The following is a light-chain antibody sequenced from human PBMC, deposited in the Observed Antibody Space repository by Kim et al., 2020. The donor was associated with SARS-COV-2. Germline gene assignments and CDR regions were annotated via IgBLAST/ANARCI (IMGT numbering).Light chain of an antibody. CDR2: QDS. Sequence: VSPGQTASITCSGDKLGDKYACWYQQKPGQSPVLVIYQDSKRPSGIPERFAGSNSGNTATLTISGTQAMDEADYYCQAWDSSAVVFGGGTQLTVL. V-gene: IGLV3-1*01. J-gene: IGLJ2*01. CDR3: QAWDSSAVV. CDR1: KLGDKY.